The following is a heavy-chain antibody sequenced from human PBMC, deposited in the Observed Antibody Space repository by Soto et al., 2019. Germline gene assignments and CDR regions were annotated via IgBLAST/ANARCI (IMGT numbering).Heavy chain of an antibody. CDR3: ASSRGYYSTASNFDY. CDR1: GFTVSSNY. V-gene: IGHV3-66*01. D-gene: IGHD3-22*01. CDR2: IYSGGST. Sequence: GGSLRLSCAASGFTVSSNYMSWVRQAPGKGLEWVSVIYSGGSTYYADSVKGRFTISRDNSKNTLYLQMNSLRAEDTAVYYCASSRGYYSTASNFDYWGQGNLVTVSS. J-gene: IGHJ4*02.